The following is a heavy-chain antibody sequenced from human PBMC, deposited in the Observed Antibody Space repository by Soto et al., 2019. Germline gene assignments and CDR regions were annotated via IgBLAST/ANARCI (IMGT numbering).Heavy chain of an antibody. J-gene: IGHJ4*02. CDR1: GFTFRNYG. Sequence: EVQLLESGGGLIQPGGSLRLSCEASGFTFRNYGMTWVRLAPGKGLEWVSTISGSGGRTFYADPVKGRFTISRDNSKNTLYLQMNSLRAEDTAVYYCAKEMIASTLADFFDYWGQGTLVTVSS. CDR3: AKEMIASTLADFFDY. V-gene: IGHV3-23*01. CDR2: ISGSGGRT. D-gene: IGHD2-21*01.